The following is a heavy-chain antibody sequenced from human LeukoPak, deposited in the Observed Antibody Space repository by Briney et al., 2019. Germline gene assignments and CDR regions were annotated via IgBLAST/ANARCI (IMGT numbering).Heavy chain of an antibody. V-gene: IGHV4-39*01. CDR1: GGSISSSSYY. CDR3: ARHWRISMVRGVIITGWFDP. J-gene: IGHJ5*02. D-gene: IGHD3-10*01. CDR2: IYYSGST. Sequence: PSETLSLTCTVSGGSISSSSYYWGWIRQPPGKGLEWIGSIYYSGSTYYNPSLKSRVTISVDTSKNQFALKLSSLTTADQAWYYCARHWRISMVRGVIITGWFDPWGQGTLVTVSS.